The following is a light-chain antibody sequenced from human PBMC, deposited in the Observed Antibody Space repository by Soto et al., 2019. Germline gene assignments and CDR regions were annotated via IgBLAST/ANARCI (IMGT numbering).Light chain of an antibody. V-gene: IGLV2-8*01. CDR3: SSHTVSNTVV. J-gene: IGLJ2*01. CDR1: SSDVGDYNF. Sequence: QSVLTQPPSASGSPGQSVTISCTGTSSDVGDYNFVSWYQQHPGKAPKLMIYEVTKRPSGLPDRVSGSKSGNTASLTVSGLQAXDEANYYCSSHTVSNTVVFGGGTKLTVL. CDR2: EVT.